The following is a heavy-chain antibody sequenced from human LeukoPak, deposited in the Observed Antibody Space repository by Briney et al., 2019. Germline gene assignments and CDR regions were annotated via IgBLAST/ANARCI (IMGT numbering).Heavy chain of an antibody. Sequence: ASVQVSCKASGYTFSRYVIIWVRQAPGQGLQWMGWVSPFNGNTDYAPKLQGRVTMTTDTSTTTAYMELRSLTSDDTAVYYCARRGGSYSHSDFWGQGTLVTVSS. D-gene: IGHD1-26*01. CDR2: VSPFNGNT. CDR3: ARRGGSYSHSDF. J-gene: IGHJ4*02. V-gene: IGHV1-18*01. CDR1: GYTFSRYV.